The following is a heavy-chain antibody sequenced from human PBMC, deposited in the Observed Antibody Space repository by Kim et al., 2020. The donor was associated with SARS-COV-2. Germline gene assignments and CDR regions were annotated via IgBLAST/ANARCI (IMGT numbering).Heavy chain of an antibody. V-gene: IGHV3-11*01. CDR2: ISSSGSTI. Sequence: GGSLRLSCAASGFTFSDYYMSWIRQAPGKGLEWVSYISSSGSTIYYADSVKGRFTISRDNAKNSLYLQMNSLRAEDTAVYYCAREQSSSWYRTPGYGMDVWGPGTPVTVSS. CDR3: AREQSSSWYRTPGYGMDV. CDR1: GFTFSDYY. J-gene: IGHJ6*02. D-gene: IGHD6-13*01.